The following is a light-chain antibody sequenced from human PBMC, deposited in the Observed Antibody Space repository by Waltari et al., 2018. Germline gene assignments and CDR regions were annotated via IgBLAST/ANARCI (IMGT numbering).Light chain of an antibody. J-gene: IGLJ2*01. CDR2: QDN. V-gene: IGLV3-1*01. CDR3: QAWDSTTAV. CDR1: RLGSKY. Sequence: SFELTQSPSVSVSLGQTATTTCPGGRLGSKYVSCYKQKPGQSAVLVVYQDNRRPSWIPERFSGSNSGSTATLIISGTQAMDEADYYCQAWDSTTAVFGGGTKLTVL.